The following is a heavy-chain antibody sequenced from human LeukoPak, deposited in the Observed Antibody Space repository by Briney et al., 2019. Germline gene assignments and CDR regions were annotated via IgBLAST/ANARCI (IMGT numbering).Heavy chain of an antibody. Sequence: SETLSLTCTVSGGSISSRSDFWGWIRQPPGKGLEWIGSTCYSGSTYYNPSLKSRVTISVDTSNNQFSLKLSSVTAADTAVYYCARGDCISTSCYTRDNWFDPWGQGTLVTVSS. D-gene: IGHD2-2*02. J-gene: IGHJ5*02. CDR3: ARGDCISTSCYTRDNWFDP. CDR1: GGSISSRSDF. V-gene: IGHV4-39*07. CDR2: TCYSGST.